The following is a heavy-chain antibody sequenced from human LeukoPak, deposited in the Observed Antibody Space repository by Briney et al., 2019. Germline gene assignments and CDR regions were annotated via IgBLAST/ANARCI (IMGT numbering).Heavy chain of an antibody. D-gene: IGHD1-26*01. J-gene: IGHJ4*02. CDR2: ISSSSSTI. Sequence: GGSLRLSCAASGFTFSSYSMNWVRQAPGKGLEWVSYISSSSSTIYYADSVKGRFTISRDNAKNSLYLQMNSLRAEDTAVYYCARGGYSGSYYGYYWGQGTPVTVSS. V-gene: IGHV3-48*01. CDR1: GFTFSSYS. CDR3: ARGGYSGSYYGYY.